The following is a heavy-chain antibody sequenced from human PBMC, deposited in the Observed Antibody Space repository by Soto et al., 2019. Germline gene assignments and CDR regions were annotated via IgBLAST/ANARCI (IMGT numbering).Heavy chain of an antibody. CDR3: ARVGYDSLTGYYSLTPDY. V-gene: IGHV1-18*04. CDR1: GYTFTSYG. Sequence: ASVKVSCKASGYTFTSYGISWVRQAPGQGLEWMGWISAYNGNTNYAQKLQGRVTMTTDTSTSTAYMELRSLRSDDTAMYYCARVGYDSLTGYYSLTPDYWGQGTLVTVSS. J-gene: IGHJ4*02. CDR2: ISAYNGNT. D-gene: IGHD3-9*01.